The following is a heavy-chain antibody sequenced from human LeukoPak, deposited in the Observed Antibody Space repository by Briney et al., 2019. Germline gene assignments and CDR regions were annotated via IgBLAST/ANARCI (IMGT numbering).Heavy chain of an antibody. Sequence: PSETLSLTCTVSGGSFTSYYWSWIRQPAGKGPEWIGHIETSGTTNYNPSLKSRVTMSTDTSKNQFSLKLSSVTAADTAIYYCARDAKYYYGSRTFFFFDYWGQGTLVTVSS. D-gene: IGHD3-10*01. J-gene: IGHJ4*02. CDR2: IETSGTT. CDR3: ARDAKYYYGSRTFFFFDY. CDR1: GGSFTSYY. V-gene: IGHV4-4*07.